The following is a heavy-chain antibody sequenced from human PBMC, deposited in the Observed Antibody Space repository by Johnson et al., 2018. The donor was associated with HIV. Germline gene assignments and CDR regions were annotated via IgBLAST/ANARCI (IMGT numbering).Heavy chain of an antibody. V-gene: IGHV3-30*18. CDR3: AKCIWGSSLIDAFDI. CDR1: GFAFSSYA. J-gene: IGHJ3*02. Sequence: QVQLVESGGGVVQPGRSLRLSCAASGFAFSSYAMHWVRQAPGKGLEWVAVISYDGTSKYQADSVKGRFTISRDNSKNTLFMQMNSLRGEDTAVYYCAKCIWGSSLIDAFDIWGQGTMVTVS. CDR2: ISYDGTSK. D-gene: IGHD6-13*01.